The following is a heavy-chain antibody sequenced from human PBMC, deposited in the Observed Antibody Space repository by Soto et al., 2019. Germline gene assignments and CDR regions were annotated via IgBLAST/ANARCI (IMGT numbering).Heavy chain of an antibody. J-gene: IGHJ4*02. D-gene: IGHD6-6*01. Sequence: GGSLRLSCAASGFTFSSYWMHWVRQAPGTGLVWVSHINSDGSSTTYADSVKGRFTISRDNYKDTLYLQMNSLRVEDTAVYYCTKDRDRGSSGVLGGFYWGQGTLVTVSS. CDR2: INSDGSST. CDR1: GFTFSSYW. CDR3: TKDRDRGSSGVLGGFY. V-gene: IGHV3-74*01.